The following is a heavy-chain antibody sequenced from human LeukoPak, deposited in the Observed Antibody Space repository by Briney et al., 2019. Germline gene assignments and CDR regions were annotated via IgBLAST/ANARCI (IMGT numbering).Heavy chain of an antibody. CDR2: IIPIFGTA. Sequence: SVKVSCNASGGTFSSYAISWERQATGQALEWMGRIIPIFGTANYAQKFQGRVTITTDESTSTAYMELSSLRSEDTAVYYCARDATPLRYSSGWYVAFDIWGQGTMVTVSS. J-gene: IGHJ3*02. D-gene: IGHD6-19*01. CDR1: GGTFSSYA. V-gene: IGHV1-69*05. CDR3: ARDATPLRYSSGWYVAFDI.